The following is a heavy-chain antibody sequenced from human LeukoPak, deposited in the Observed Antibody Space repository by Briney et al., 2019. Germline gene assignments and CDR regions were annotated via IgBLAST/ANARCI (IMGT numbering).Heavy chain of an antibody. Sequence: ASVKVSCKASGGTFSSYAISWVRQAPGQGLEWMGRIIPILGIANYAQKFQGRVTITADKSTSTAYMELSSLRPEDTAVYYCARARARITMIVVAPNWFDPWGQGTLVTVSS. CDR1: GGTFSSYA. CDR2: IIPILGIA. D-gene: IGHD3-22*01. J-gene: IGHJ5*02. V-gene: IGHV1-69*04. CDR3: ARARARITMIVVAPNWFDP.